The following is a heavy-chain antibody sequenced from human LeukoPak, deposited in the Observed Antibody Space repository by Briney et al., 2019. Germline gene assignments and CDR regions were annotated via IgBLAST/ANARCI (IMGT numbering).Heavy chain of an antibody. D-gene: IGHD3-22*01. CDR2: INPNSGGT. J-gene: IGHJ4*02. V-gene: IGHV1-2*02. CDR1: GYTFTGYY. Sequence: AASVKVSCKASGYTFTGYYMHWVGQAPGQGLEWMGWINPNSGGTNYAQKFQGRVTMTRDTAISTAYMELSRLRSDDTAVYYCARDLNYYDSSGTFDYWGQGTLVTVSS. CDR3: ARDLNYYDSSGTFDY.